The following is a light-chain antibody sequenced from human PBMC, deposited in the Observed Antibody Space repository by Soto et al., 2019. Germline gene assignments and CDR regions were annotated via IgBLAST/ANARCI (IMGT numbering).Light chain of an antibody. Sequence: DIQLTQSPSFLSASVGDRVTITCRARQGIRDFLAWYQQKPGQPPQLLIYAASTLQTGVPTRFSGIASGTEFTLIISNLQPADFATYYCQQCNVYPLTFGGGTKVEIK. J-gene: IGKJ4*01. CDR1: QGIRDF. V-gene: IGKV1-9*01. CDR3: QQCNVYPLT. CDR2: AAS.